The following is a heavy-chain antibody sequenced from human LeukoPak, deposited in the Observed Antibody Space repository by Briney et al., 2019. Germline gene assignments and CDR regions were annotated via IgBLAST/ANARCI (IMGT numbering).Heavy chain of an antibody. Sequence: SETLSLTCTVSGGSISSYYCSWIRQPAGKGLEWIGRIYTSGSTNYNPSLKSRVTMSVDTSKNQFSLKLSSVTAADTAVCYCARDSSGWYGVLNWFDPWGQGTLVTVSS. CDR1: GGSISSYY. CDR2: IYTSGST. CDR3: ARDSSGWYGVLNWFDP. J-gene: IGHJ5*02. V-gene: IGHV4-4*07. D-gene: IGHD6-19*01.